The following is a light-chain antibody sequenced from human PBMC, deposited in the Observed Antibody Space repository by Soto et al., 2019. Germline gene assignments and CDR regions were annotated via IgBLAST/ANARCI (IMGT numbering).Light chain of an antibody. CDR1: QAITNY. CDR2: AAS. Sequence: EIQMTQYPSSLSASVGDRVTITCRASQAITNYLTWYQQKPGKAPRLLLYAASSLETGVPSRFSGSGSGTDFTFTISSLQPEDIAPYYSPHSAHLPITFGE. CDR3: PHSAHLPIT. V-gene: IGKV1-33*01. J-gene: IGKJ5*01.